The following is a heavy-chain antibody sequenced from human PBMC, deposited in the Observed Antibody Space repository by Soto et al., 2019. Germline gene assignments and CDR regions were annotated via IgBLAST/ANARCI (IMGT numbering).Heavy chain of an antibody. J-gene: IGHJ4*02. D-gene: IGHD4-17*01. CDR3: ARRYGDCFDY. CDR2: IYYSGST. V-gene: IGHV4-59*08. CDR1: GGSISSYY. Sequence: QVQLQESGPGLVKPSETLSLTCTVSGGSISSYYWSWIRQPPGKGLEWIGYIYYSGSTNYNPSLKIRVTLSVDTPKNQSSLQLSSVTAADTAVYYCARRYGDCFDYWGQGTLVTVSS.